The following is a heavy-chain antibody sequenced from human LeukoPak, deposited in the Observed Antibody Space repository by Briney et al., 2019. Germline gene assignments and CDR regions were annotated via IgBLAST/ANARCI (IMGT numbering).Heavy chain of an antibody. D-gene: IGHD3-10*01. V-gene: IGHV3-30*18. CDR2: ISYDGSNK. CDR3: AKDHPPRVGYYGSGSYYNVYDY. CDR1: GFTFSSYG. J-gene: IGHJ4*02. Sequence: GGSLRLFCAASGFTFSSYGMYWVRQAAGKGLEWVAVISYDGSNKYYADPVKGRFTISRDNSKNTLYLQMNSLRAEDTAVYYCAKDHPPRVGYYGSGSYYNVYDYWGQGTLVTVSS.